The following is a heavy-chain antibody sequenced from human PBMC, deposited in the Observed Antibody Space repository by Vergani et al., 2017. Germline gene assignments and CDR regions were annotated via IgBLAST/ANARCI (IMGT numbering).Heavy chain of an antibody. D-gene: IGHD6-19*01. CDR2: ISSSGSTI. CDR3: AREALAVAAYYFDY. V-gene: IGHV3-21*05. Sequence: EVQLVESGGGLVKPGGSLRLSCAASGFTFSSYSMNWVRQAPGKGLEWVSYISSSGSTIYYADSVKGRFTISRDNAKNSRYLQMNSLRAEDTAVYYCAREALAVAAYYFDYWGQGTLVTVSS. J-gene: IGHJ4*02. CDR1: GFTFSSYS.